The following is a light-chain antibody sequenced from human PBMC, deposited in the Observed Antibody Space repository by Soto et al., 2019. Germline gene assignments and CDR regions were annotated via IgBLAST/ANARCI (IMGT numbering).Light chain of an antibody. CDR2: DVS. Sequence: HSALTQPASVSGSPGQSITISCTGTSSDVGGYNYVSWYQQHPGKAPKLMIYDVSNRPSGVSNRFSGSKSGNTASLTISGFQAEDEADYYCSSYAGSSTYVVFGGGTKLTVL. CDR3: SSYAGSSTYVV. J-gene: IGLJ2*01. CDR1: SSDVGGYNY. V-gene: IGLV2-14*01.